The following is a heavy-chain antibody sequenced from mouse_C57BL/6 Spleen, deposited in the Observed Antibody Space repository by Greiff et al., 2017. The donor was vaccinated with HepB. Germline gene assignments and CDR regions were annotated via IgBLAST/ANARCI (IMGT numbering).Heavy chain of an antibody. V-gene: IGHV1-18*01. Sequence: VQLQQSGPELVKPGASVKIPCKASGYTFTDYNMDWVKQSHGKSLEWIGDINPNNGGTIYNQKFKGKATLTVDKSSSTAYMELRSLTSEDTAVYYCARPIYYYGSSYVYYFDYWGQGTTLTVSS. CDR1: GYTFTDYN. J-gene: IGHJ2*01. CDR2: INPNNGGT. D-gene: IGHD1-1*01. CDR3: ARPIYYYGSSYVYYFDY.